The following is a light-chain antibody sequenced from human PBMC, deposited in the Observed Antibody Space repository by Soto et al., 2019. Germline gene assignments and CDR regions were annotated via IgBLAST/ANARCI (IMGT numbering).Light chain of an antibody. CDR1: AGAVTTNSF. CDR2: STN. J-gene: IGLJ2*01. Sequence: QAVVTQEPSLTVSPGGTVTLTCASSAGAVTTNSFPCWFQQRPGQSPRALIYSTNNKLSWTPARFSGSILGDKAALTLSGVEPEDEAEYYCLLYDRRGRFFGGGTKLTVL. CDR3: LLYDRRGRF. V-gene: IGLV7-43*01.